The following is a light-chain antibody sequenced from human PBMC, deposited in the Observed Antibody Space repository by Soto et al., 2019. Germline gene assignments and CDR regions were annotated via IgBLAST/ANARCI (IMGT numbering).Light chain of an antibody. V-gene: IGLV2-23*01. Sequence: QSALTQPASVSGSPGQSITISCTGTSSDIGGYDLVSWYQQHPAKAPKLIIYQDTQRPSGVSERFSGSKSGNTASLTISGLQTEDEADYYCCSYAGSYKLILGGGTQLTVL. J-gene: IGLJ2*01. CDR1: SSDIGGYDL. CDR3: CSYAGSYKLI. CDR2: QDT.